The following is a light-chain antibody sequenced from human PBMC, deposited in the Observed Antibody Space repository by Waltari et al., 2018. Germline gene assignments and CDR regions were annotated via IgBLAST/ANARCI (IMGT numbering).Light chain of an antibody. Sequence: EIVLTQSPGTLPLSPGERATLSCRSSQSVSSSYLAWYPQKPGQAPRLLIYGASSRATGIPDRFSGSGSGTDFTLTISRLEPEDFAVYYCQQYGSSPLYTFGQGTKLEIK. CDR2: GAS. CDR3: QQYGSSPLYT. J-gene: IGKJ2*01. V-gene: IGKV3-20*01. CDR1: QSVSSSY.